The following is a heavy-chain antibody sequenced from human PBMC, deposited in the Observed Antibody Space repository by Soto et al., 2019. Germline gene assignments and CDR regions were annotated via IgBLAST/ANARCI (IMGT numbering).Heavy chain of an antibody. CDR3: ALRSMTVVPEY. CDR2: LYYARSA. J-gene: IGHJ4*02. Sequence: QVQLQESGPGLVKPSETLSLTCAVSGDSISSYYCMWIRQPPGKGLESIVYLYYARSANYNPSRKSRVTLSVDTSMNQCTLTLSSMTAADTAVYYCALRSMTVVPEYWGQGTLVTVSS. D-gene: IGHD3-22*01. V-gene: IGHV4-59*01. CDR1: GDSISSYY.